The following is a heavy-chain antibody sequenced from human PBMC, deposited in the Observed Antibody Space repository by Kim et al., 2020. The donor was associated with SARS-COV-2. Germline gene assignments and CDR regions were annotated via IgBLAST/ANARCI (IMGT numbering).Heavy chain of an antibody. CDR3: ARAPRYYDILTGYLYGMDV. D-gene: IGHD3-9*01. J-gene: IGHJ6*02. Sequence: SRVTISVDTSKNQFSLKLSSVTAADTAVYYCARAPRYYDILTGYLYGMDVWGQGTTVTVSS. V-gene: IGHV4-34*01.